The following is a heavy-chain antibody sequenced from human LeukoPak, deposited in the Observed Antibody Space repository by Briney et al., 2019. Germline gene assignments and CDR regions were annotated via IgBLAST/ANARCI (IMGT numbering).Heavy chain of an antibody. J-gene: IGHJ4*02. V-gene: IGHV3-23*01. CDR2: ISGSGGST. Sequence: QAGGSLRLSCAASGFTFSSYAMSWVRQAPGKGLEWVSAISGSGGSTYYADSVKGRFTISRDNSKNTLYLQMNSLRAEDTAVYYCAKHPYYYDSSGYCRYFDYWGQGTLVTVSS. CDR1: GFTFSSYA. D-gene: IGHD3-22*01. CDR3: AKHPYYYDSSGYCRYFDY.